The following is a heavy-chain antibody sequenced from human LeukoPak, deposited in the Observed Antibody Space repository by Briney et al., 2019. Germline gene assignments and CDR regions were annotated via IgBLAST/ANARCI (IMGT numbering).Heavy chain of an antibody. D-gene: IGHD4-17*01. J-gene: IGHJ4*02. CDR2: IYHSGST. CDR3: ARLRGAMTPVTSDFDY. Sequence: SETLSLTCAVSGGSISSSNWWSWVRQPPGKGLEWIGEIYHSGSTNYNPSLKSRVTISVDKSKNQFSLNLSSVTAADTAVYYCARLRGAMTPVTSDFDYWGQGTLVTVSS. V-gene: IGHV4-4*02. CDR1: GGSISSSNW.